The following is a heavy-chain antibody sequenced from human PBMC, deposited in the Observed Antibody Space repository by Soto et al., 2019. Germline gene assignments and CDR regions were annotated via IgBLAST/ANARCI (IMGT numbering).Heavy chain of an antibody. CDR2: INTDGSNT. J-gene: IGHJ6*02. D-gene: IGHD1-7*01. Sequence: EVQLVESGGGLVQPGGSLRLSCAASGFTFSTYWMHWVRQPPGQGLVWVSRINTDGSNTAYADYVKGRFTISRDNAQSTLYLRMNSLRAEDTAVYYCARDRLIGTTDYGLDVWGQGTTVSVSS. CDR3: ARDRLIGTTDYGLDV. CDR1: GFTFSTYW. V-gene: IGHV3-74*01.